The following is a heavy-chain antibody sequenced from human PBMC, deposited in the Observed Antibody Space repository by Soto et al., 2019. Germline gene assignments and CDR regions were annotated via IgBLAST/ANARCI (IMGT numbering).Heavy chain of an antibody. CDR1: GGSFSSYA. V-gene: IGHV1-69*13. J-gene: IGHJ4*02. Sequence: SVKLSCKASGGSFSSYAISCVRQAPKQGLEWMGGIIPIFGTANYAQKFQGRVTITADESTSTAYMELSSLRSEDTAVYYCATYYYGSGSYSLTLDYWGQGTLVTVSS. CDR2: IIPIFGTA. D-gene: IGHD3-10*01. CDR3: ATYYYGSGSYSLTLDY.